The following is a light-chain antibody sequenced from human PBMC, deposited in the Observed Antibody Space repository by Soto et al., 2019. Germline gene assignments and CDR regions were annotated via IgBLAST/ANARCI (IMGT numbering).Light chain of an antibody. V-gene: IGLV2-23*01. J-gene: IGLJ2*01. CDR3: CSYAGSRTLV. Sequence: QSVLTQPASVSGSPGQSITISCTGASSDVGSYNLVSWYQQHPGKAPKVMIYEGSKRPSGVSDRFSGSKSGNTASLTISGLQAEDEGDYYCCSYAGSRTLVFGGGTKLTVL. CDR1: SSDVGSYNL. CDR2: EGS.